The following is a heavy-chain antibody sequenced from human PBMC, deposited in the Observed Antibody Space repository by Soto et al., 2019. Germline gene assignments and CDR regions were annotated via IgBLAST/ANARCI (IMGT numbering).Heavy chain of an antibody. J-gene: IGHJ4*02. V-gene: IGHV1-18*04. D-gene: IGHD4-17*01. Sequence: SVEVSFRDSGYTFTSYGISWVRQAPVQGLEWMGWISAYNGNTNYAQKLQGRVTMTTDTSTSTAYMELRSLRSDDTAVYYCAGDLLTTGGFDYWGQGTLVTVYS. CDR2: ISAYNGNT. CDR1: GYTFTSYG. CDR3: AGDLLTTGGFDY.